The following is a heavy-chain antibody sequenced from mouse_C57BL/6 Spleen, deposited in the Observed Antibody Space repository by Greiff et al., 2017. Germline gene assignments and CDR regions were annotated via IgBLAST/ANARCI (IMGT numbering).Heavy chain of an antibody. Sequence: VQLKESGPELVKPGASVKISCKASGYSFTGYYMNWVKQSPEKSLEWIGEINPSTGGTTYNQKFKAKATLTVDKSSSTAYMQLKSLTSEDSAVYYGARGGYEWFAYWGQGTLVTVSA. CDR3: ARGGYEWFAY. J-gene: IGHJ3*01. CDR1: GYSFTGYY. V-gene: IGHV1-42*01. D-gene: IGHD2-2*01. CDR2: INPSTGGT.